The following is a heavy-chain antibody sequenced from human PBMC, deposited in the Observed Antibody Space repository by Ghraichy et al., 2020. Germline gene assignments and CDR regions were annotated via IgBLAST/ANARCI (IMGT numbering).Heavy chain of an antibody. J-gene: IGHJ3*02. CDR1: GFTVSSNY. D-gene: IGHD3-10*01. CDR2: IYSGGST. Sequence: GGSLRLSCAASGFTVSSNYMSWVRQAPGKGLEWVSVIYSGGSTYYADSVKGRFTISRDNSKNTLYLQMNSLRAEDTAVYYCARAPVYYGSGSYYFAGAFDIWGQGTMVTVSS. CDR3: ARAPVYYGSGSYYFAGAFDI. V-gene: IGHV3-66*02.